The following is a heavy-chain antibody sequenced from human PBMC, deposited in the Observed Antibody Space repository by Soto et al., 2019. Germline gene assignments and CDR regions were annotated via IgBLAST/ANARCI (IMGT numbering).Heavy chain of an antibody. J-gene: IGHJ4*02. D-gene: IGHD3-9*01. Sequence: QVQLQQWGAGLLKPSETLSLTCAVYGGSFSGYYWSWIRQPPGKGLEWIGEINHSGSTNYNPSLKSRVTISVDTSKNQFSLKLSSVTAADTAVYHCASRRGLRYFDYWGQGTLVTVSS. CDR2: INHSGST. CDR1: GGSFSGYY. V-gene: IGHV4-34*01. CDR3: ASRRGLRYFDY.